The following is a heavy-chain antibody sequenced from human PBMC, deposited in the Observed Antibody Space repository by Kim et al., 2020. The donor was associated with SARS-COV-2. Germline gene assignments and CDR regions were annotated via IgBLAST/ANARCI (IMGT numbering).Heavy chain of an antibody. J-gene: IGHJ2*01. CDR2: A. CDR3: ARRDPSHWYFDL. Sequence: AYYAASGRGRFTMSRDNFKNTLYLQMKSLRAEDTALYYCARRDPSHWYFDLWGRGTLVTVSS. V-gene: IGHV3-23*01.